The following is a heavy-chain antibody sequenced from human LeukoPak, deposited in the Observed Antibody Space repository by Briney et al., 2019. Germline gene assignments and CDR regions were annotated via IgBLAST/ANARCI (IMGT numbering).Heavy chain of an antibody. J-gene: IGHJ6*04. Sequence: GGSLRLSCAASGFTFNTYAMTWVRQAPGKGLEWVSYISSGRDTIYYADSVKGRFTISRDNAKNSLYLQMNSLRAEDTAVYYCAELGITMIGGVWGKGTTVTISS. D-gene: IGHD3-10*02. V-gene: IGHV3-48*04. CDR2: ISSGRDTI. CDR1: GFTFNTYA. CDR3: AELGITMIGGV.